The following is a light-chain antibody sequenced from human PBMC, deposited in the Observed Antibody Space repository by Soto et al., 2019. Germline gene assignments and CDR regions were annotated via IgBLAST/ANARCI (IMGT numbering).Light chain of an antibody. V-gene: IGLV2-18*02. CDR2: EVT. CDR1: SSDVGSYNR. CDR3: SSFTSSSTWV. J-gene: IGLJ3*02. Sequence: QSALTQPPSVSGSPGQSVTISCTGTSSDVGSYNRVSGLQQSPGTAPKLMIYEVTHRPSGVPDRFSGSKSGNTASLTISGLQAEDEADYYCSSFTSSSTWVFGGGTKVTVL.